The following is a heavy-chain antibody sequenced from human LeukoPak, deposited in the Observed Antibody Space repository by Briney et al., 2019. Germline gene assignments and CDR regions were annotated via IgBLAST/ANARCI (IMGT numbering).Heavy chain of an antibody. V-gene: IGHV4-31*03. CDR3: ASVSRLEWLFLGPGDDAFDI. CDR1: GGSISSGGYY. J-gene: IGHJ3*02. CDR2: IYYSGST. D-gene: IGHD3-3*01. Sequence: SSETLSLTCTVSGGSISSGGYYWSWIRQHPGKGLEWIGYIYYSGSTYYNPSLKSRVTISVDTSKNQFSLKLSSVTAADTAVYYCASVSRLEWLFLGPGDDAFDIWGQGTMVTVSS.